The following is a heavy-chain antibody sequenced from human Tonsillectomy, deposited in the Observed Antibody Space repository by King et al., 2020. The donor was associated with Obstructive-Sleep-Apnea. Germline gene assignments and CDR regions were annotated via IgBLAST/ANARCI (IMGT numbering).Heavy chain of an antibody. D-gene: IGHD6-13*01. J-gene: IGHJ5*02. CDR2: INHSGST. Sequence: VQLQQWGAGLLKPSETLSLTCAVFGGSFSDYYWSWIRQPPGKGLEWIGEINHSGSTNYNPSLKSRVSISVDTSKNQSSLKLTSVTAADTAMYYCARGSGAAAVNWFDPWGQGTLVTVSS. V-gene: IGHV4-34*01. CDR3: ARGSGAAAVNWFDP. CDR1: GGSFSDYY.